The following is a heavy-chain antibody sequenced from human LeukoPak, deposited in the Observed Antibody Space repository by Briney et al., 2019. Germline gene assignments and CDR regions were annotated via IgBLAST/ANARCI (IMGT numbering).Heavy chain of an antibody. CDR1: GYTFTSYG. CDR3: TRDRRMYSSSWYTHRANWFDP. J-gene: IGHJ5*02. Sequence: ASVKVSCKASGYTFTSYGISWVRQAPGQGLEWMGWISAYNGNTNYAQKLQGRVTMTTDTSTSTAYMELRSLRSDDTAVYYCTRDRRMYSSSWYTHRANWFDPWGQGTLVTVSS. CDR2: ISAYNGNT. V-gene: IGHV1-18*01. D-gene: IGHD6-13*01.